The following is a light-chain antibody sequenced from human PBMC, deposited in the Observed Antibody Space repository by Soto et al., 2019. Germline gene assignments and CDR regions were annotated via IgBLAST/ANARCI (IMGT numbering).Light chain of an antibody. V-gene: IGLV1-44*01. CDR3: AAWDDGLNGVL. CDR2: NNN. J-gene: IGLJ3*02. CDR1: SSNIGSNT. Sequence: QSVLTQPPSASGTPGQRVTISCSGSSSNIGSNTVNWYHQLPGTAPKLLISNNNQRPSGVPDRFSGSKSGTSASLAIRGLQSEEEADYYCAAWDDGLNGVLFGGGTKLTVL.